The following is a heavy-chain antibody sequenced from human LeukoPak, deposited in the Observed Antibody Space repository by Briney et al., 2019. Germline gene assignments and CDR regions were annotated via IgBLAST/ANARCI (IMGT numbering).Heavy chain of an antibody. Sequence: SQTLSLTCTVSGGSVSSGGFYWSWIRQHPGKGLEWIGYSYYSGSAYYNPSLKSRITISVDTSKNQFSLKLSSVTAADTAVYYCAKDLAEMATIIDYWGQGTLVTVSS. J-gene: IGHJ4*02. CDR2: SYYSGSA. CDR3: AKDLAEMATIIDY. CDR1: GGSVSSGGFY. V-gene: IGHV4-31*03. D-gene: IGHD5-24*01.